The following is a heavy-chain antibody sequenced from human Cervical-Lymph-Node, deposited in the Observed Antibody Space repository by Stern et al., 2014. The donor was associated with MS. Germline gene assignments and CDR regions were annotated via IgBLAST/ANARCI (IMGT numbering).Heavy chain of an antibody. Sequence: QVQLVQSGAEVRKPGSSVKVSCKVSGGTLSSNTIVWVRQAPGQGLPWMGGIIASSGTTDYVQKFHDRVTITADESANTVYMEVTSLTSEDTAVYYCARVIGDGYDSLDDWGQGTLVTVSS. D-gene: IGHD5-24*01. J-gene: IGHJ4*02. CDR3: ARVIGDGYDSLDD. CDR2: IIASSGTT. CDR1: GGTLSSNT. V-gene: IGHV1-69*01.